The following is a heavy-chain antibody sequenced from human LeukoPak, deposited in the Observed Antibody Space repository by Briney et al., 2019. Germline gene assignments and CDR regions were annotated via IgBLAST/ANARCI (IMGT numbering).Heavy chain of an antibody. J-gene: IGHJ4*02. Sequence: PGGSLRLSCAASGFTFSSYSMNWVRQAPGKGLEWVSSISSSSSYIYYADSVKGRFTISRDNSKNTLYLQMNSLRAEDTAVYYCAKVLGKYYYDSSRTFDYWGQGTLVTVSS. D-gene: IGHD3-22*01. CDR1: GFTFSSYS. V-gene: IGHV3-21*01. CDR2: ISSSSSYI. CDR3: AKVLGKYYYDSSRTFDY.